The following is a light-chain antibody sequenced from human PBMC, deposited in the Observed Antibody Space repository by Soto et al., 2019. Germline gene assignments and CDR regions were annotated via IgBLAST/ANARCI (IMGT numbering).Light chain of an antibody. V-gene: IGKV3-11*01. J-gene: IGKJ5*01. Sequence: EIVLTQSPATLSLSPGERATLSCRASQSVSSYLAWYQQKPGQAPRLLIYDASNRATGISSRFSGSGSGTDFTLTISSLEPEDFAVYYCQQRSNCPPLTFGQGTRLEI. CDR2: DAS. CDR3: QQRSNCPPLT. CDR1: QSVSSY.